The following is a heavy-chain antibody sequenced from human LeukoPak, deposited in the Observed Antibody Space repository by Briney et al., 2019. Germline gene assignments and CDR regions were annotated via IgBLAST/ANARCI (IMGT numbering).Heavy chain of an antibody. V-gene: IGHV3-7*03. CDR3: ARALSD. CDR1: GFTFNNFW. D-gene: IGHD2-21*01. Sequence: GGSLRLSCAASGFTFNNFWMHWVRQAPGKGLEWVANINQDGSQKYYVDSVRGRFSISRDNAKNSLYLQMNSLRAEDTALYYCARALSDWGQGTLVTVSS. CDR2: INQDGSQK. J-gene: IGHJ4*02.